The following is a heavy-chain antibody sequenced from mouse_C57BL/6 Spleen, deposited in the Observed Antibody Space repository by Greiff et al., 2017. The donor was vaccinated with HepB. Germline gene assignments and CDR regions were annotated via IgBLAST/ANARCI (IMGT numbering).Heavy chain of an antibody. D-gene: IGHD2-1*01. CDR2: IDPSDSYT. J-gene: IGHJ4*01. Sequence: QVQLQQPGAELVRPGTSVKLSCKASGYTFTSYWMHWVKQRPGQGLEWIGVIDPSDSYTNYNQKFKGKATLTVDTSSSTAYMQLSSLPSEDSAVYYCARGYGNYGDAMDYWGQGTSVTVSS. CDR3: ARGYGNYGDAMDY. V-gene: IGHV1-59*01. CDR1: GYTFTSYW.